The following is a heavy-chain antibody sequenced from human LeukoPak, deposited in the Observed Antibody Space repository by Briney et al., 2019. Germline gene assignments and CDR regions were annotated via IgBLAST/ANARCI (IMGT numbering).Heavy chain of an antibody. CDR1: GGSFSNYY. D-gene: IGHD2-21*01. CDR2: INQSGST. J-gene: IGHJ4*02. CDR3: ARVVYRGGDCYSHFDY. V-gene: IGHV4-34*01. Sequence: PSETLSLTCAVYGGSFSNYYWSWIRQPPGKGLEWIGEINQSGSTNYSPSLKSRVTISVDTSKNQFSLKLSSLTAADTAVYYCARVVYRGGDCYSHFDYWGQGTLITVSS.